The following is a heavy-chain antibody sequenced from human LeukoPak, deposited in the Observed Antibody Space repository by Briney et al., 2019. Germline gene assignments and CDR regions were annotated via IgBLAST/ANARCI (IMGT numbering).Heavy chain of an antibody. CDR2: IYYSGST. Sequence: SETLSLTCTVSGGSISSHYWSWIRQPPGKGLEWIGYIYYSGSTNYNPSFKSRVTISVDTSKNQFSLKVSSVTAADTAVYYCARHGGGGESYPRVFDYWGRGTLVTVSS. J-gene: IGHJ4*02. CDR1: GGSISSHY. CDR3: ARHGGGGESYPRVFDY. D-gene: IGHD1-26*01. V-gene: IGHV4-59*08.